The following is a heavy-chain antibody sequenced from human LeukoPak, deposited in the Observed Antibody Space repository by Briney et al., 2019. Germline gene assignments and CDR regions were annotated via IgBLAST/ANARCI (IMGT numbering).Heavy chain of an antibody. CDR2: INHSGST. Sequence: PSETLSLTCAVYGGSFSGYYWSWIRQPPGKGLEWIGEINHSGSTNYNPSLKSRVTISVDTSKNQFSLKLSSVTAADTAVYYCARGRRITMVRGVITKHNWFDPWGQGTLVTVSS. CDR1: GGSFSGYY. V-gene: IGHV4-34*01. D-gene: IGHD3-10*01. CDR3: ARGRRITMVRGVITKHNWFDP. J-gene: IGHJ5*02.